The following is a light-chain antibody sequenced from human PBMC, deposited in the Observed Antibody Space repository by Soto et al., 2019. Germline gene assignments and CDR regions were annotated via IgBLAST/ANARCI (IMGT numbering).Light chain of an antibody. CDR3: CSYAGSSTYV. J-gene: IGLJ1*01. V-gene: IGLV2-23*01. CDR1: SSDVGSYNL. CDR2: EGS. Sequence: QSALPQAASGSGAPGRWISISCTGTSSDVGSYNLVSWYQQHPGKAPKLMIYEGSKRPSGVSNRFSGSKSGNTASLTISGLQAEDEADYYCCSYAGSSTYVFGTGTKVTVL.